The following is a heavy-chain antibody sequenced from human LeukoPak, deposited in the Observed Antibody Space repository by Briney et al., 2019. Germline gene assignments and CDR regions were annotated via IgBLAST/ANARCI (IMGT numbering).Heavy chain of an antibody. CDR1: GYTLTELS. CDR2: FDPEDGET. J-gene: IGHJ3*02. D-gene: IGHD6-19*01. Sequence: ASVKVSCKVSGYTLTELSMHWVRQAPGKGLEWMGGFDPEDGETIYAQKFQGRVTMTEDTSTDTAYMELSSLTFEDMTVYYCARAISGWDAFDIWGQGTMVTVSS. V-gene: IGHV1-24*01. CDR3: ARAISGWDAFDI.